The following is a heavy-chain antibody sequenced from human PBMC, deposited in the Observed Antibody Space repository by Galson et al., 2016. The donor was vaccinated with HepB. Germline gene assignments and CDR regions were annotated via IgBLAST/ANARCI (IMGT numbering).Heavy chain of an antibody. Sequence: SLRLSCAASGFNFSTFALHWVRQTPGKGLEWVAIISYDSSTKYYADPVKGRFTISRDNSNNTLYLQMNSLKGEDAAVYYCALGVYWGQGTLVTVSS. CDR2: ISYDSSTK. D-gene: IGHD2-8*01. CDR3: ALGVY. V-gene: IGHV3-30*04. CDR1: GFNFSTFA. J-gene: IGHJ4*02.